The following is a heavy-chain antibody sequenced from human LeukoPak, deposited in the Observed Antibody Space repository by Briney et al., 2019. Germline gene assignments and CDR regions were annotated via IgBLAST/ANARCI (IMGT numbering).Heavy chain of an antibody. CDR3: ARGYCTGGSCHTFDC. J-gene: IGHJ4*02. CDR1: GYTFTTYS. Sequence: ASVKVSCKASGYTFTTYSMNWVRQAPGQGLEWMGWINTDTGNPTYAQGFTGRFVFSLDTSVSTSYLRINSLKAEDTAVYYCARGYCTGGSCHTFDCWGQGTLVTVSS. V-gene: IGHV7-4-1*02. D-gene: IGHD2-15*01. CDR2: INTDTGNP.